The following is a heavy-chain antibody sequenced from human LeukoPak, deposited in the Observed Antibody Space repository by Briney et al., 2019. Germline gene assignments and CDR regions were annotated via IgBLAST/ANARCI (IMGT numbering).Heavy chain of an antibody. CDR3: ARAITMTREY. Sequence: GGSLRLSCAASGFTFSSYSMNWVRQAPGKGLEWVSYISSSSSTIYYADSMKGRFTISRDNAKNSLYLQMNSLRAEDTAVYYCARAITMTREYWGQGTLVTVSS. CDR1: GFTFSSYS. J-gene: IGHJ4*02. CDR2: ISSSSSTI. V-gene: IGHV3-48*01. D-gene: IGHD3-22*01.